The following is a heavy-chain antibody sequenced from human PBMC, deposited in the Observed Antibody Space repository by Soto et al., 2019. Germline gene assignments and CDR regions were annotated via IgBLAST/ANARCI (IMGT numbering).Heavy chain of an antibody. V-gene: IGHV3-23*01. D-gene: IGHD6-6*01. CDR1: WFPILDLG. J-gene: IGHJ6*02. CDR2: ISGSGGST. Sequence: WVLMRAPWGAVWFPILDLGSRRVTKAPGEGGGWGSAISGSGGSTYYADSVKGRFTISRDNSKNTLYLQMNSLRAEDTAVYYCAKTVAEDFSSSSSYYYYGMDVWGQGTTVTVSS. CDR3: AKTVAEDFSSSSSYYYYGMDV.